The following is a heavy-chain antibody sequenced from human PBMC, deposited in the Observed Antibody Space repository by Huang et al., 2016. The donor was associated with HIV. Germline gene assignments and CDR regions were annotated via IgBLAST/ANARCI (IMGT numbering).Heavy chain of an antibody. CDR3: TRDSVYPNYYDGSGFYFDY. CDR1: GFTFGKYG. V-gene: IGHV3-49*05. D-gene: IGHD3-22*01. J-gene: IGHJ4*02. CDR2: IRIKDYSETT. Sequence: EVQFVESGGGLVKPGRSMRLSCIASGFTFGKYGMVWFRQGPGKGLELVGFIRIKDYSETTDDAASVKVRFTISRDDSKSIAYLQMNSLKPEDTAVYYCTRDSVYPNYYDGSGFYFDYWGQGTLVTVSS.